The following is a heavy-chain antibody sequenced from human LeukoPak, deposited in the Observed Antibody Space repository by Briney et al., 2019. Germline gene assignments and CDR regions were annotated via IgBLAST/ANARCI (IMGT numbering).Heavy chain of an antibody. D-gene: IGHD2-2*01. Sequence: SVKVSCKASGFTFTSSAVQWVRQARGQRLEWIGWIAVGSGNTNYAQKFQERVTITRDMSTSTAYMELSSLRSEDTAVYYCAATTIVVPAALYYYYGMDVWGKGTTVTVSS. J-gene: IGHJ6*04. CDR3: AATTIVVPAALYYYYGMDV. CDR1: GFTFTSSA. V-gene: IGHV1-58*01. CDR2: IAVGSGNT.